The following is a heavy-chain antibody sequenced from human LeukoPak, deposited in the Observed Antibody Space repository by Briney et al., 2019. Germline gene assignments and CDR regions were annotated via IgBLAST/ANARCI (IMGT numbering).Heavy chain of an antibody. D-gene: IGHD6-19*01. CDR2: ISSSSSYI. J-gene: IGHJ6*02. CDR1: GFTFSSYS. V-gene: IGHV3-21*01. Sequence: PGGSLRLSCAASGFTFSSYSMNWVRQAPGKELEWVSSISSSSSYIYYADSVKGRFTISRDNAKNSLYLQMNSLRAEDTAVYYCARDRNGTAVALGDYGMDVWGQGTTVTVSS. CDR3: ARDRNGTAVALGDYGMDV.